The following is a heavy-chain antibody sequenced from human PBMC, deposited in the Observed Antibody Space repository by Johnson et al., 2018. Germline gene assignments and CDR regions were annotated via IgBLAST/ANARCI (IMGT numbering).Heavy chain of an antibody. V-gene: IGHV4-39*07. Sequence: QVQLQESGPGLVKPLGTLSLTCAVSGDSITSSTYYWGWIRQPPGKGLEWVGRMYYSGSTFYNPSLKSRVPISLDTSKNQFSLKLNPLTAADTAVYYCARDRDGSGSLDFQHWGQGTLVTVSS. J-gene: IGHJ1*01. CDR1: GDSITSSTYY. CDR2: MYYSGST. CDR3: ARDRDGSGSLDFQH. D-gene: IGHD3-10*01.